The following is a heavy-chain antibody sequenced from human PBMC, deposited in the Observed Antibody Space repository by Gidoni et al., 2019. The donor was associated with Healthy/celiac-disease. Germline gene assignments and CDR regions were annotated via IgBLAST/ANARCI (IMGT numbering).Heavy chain of an antibody. CDR3: ARSGYSHRPYAFDI. D-gene: IGHD5-18*01. V-gene: IGHV3-30-3*01. J-gene: IGHJ3*02. CDR1: GFTFSSYA. CDR2: ISYDGSNK. Sequence: QVQLVESGGGVVQPGGSLRISCAAPGFTFSSYAMHWVRQAPGKGLEWVAVISYDGSNKYYADSVKGRFTISRDNSKNTLYLQMNSLRAEDTAVYYCARSGYSHRPYAFDIWGQGTMVTVSS.